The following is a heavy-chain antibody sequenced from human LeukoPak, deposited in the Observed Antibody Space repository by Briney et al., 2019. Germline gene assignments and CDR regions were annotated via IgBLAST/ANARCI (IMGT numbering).Heavy chain of an antibody. CDR2: ISAYNGNT. J-gene: IGHJ6*03. CDR1: GYTFTSYG. V-gene: IGHV1-18*01. Sequence: ASVKVSCKASGYTFTSYGISWVRQAPGQGLEWMGWISAYNGNTNYAQKLQGRVTMTTDTSTSTAYMELSSLRSEDTAVYYCARDDARYYYGSGSRGPMDVWGKGTTVTISS. D-gene: IGHD3-10*01. CDR3: ARDDARYYYGSGSRGPMDV.